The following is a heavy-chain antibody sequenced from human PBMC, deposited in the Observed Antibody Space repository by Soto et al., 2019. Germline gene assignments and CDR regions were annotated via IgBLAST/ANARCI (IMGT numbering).Heavy chain of an antibody. CDR3: ARSSTSGDV. CDR2: ITTSSGSR. D-gene: IGHD2-2*01. V-gene: IGHV3-21*01. Sequence: VGSLRLSCAASGFSFGSYVMNWVRQAPGKGLEWVSSITTSSGSRYYADSVRGRFTISRDNAKNSLYLLMNSLRADDTAVYYCARSSTSGDVWGQGTTVTVSS. J-gene: IGHJ6*02. CDR1: GFSFGSYV.